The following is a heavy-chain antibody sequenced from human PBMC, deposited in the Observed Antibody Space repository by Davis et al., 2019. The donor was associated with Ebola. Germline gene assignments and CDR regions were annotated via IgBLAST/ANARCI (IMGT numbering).Heavy chain of an antibody. CDR3: AIVHGGDHMVRGVIIDDAFDI. CDR1: GYSFTSYW. Sequence: GESLKISCKGSGYSFTSYWNSWVRQMPGKGLEWMGRIDPSDSYTNYSPSFQGHVTISADKSISTAYLQWSSLKASDTAMYYCAIVHGGDHMVRGVIIDDAFDIWGQGTMVTVSS. J-gene: IGHJ3*02. CDR2: IDPSDSYT. V-gene: IGHV5-10-1*01. D-gene: IGHD3-10*01.